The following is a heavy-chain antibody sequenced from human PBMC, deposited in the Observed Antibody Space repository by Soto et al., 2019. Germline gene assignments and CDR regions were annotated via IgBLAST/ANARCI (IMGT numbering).Heavy chain of an antibody. D-gene: IGHD3-10*01. CDR2: IYPGDSDT. Sequence: GEALKISCNGSGYRITSYWIGCVRQLPGKGLEWMGIIYPGDSDTRYSPSFQGQVTISADKSISTAYLQWSSLKASDTAMYYCARTDSTGFPYGMDVWGQGTTVTSP. J-gene: IGHJ6*02. V-gene: IGHV5-51*01. CDR1: GYRITSYW. CDR3: ARTDSTGFPYGMDV.